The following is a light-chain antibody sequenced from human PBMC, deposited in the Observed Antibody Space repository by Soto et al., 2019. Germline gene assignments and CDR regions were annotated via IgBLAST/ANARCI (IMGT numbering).Light chain of an antibody. Sequence: QSVLTQPPSVSGAPGQRVTISCTGSSSNIGAGYDVHWYQQLPGTAPKLLIYGNINRPSGVPDRFSGSKSGTSASLAITGLQAEDEADYYCQSYDSSLSVNWVFGGGTKLTVL. CDR3: QSYDSSLSVNWV. CDR1: SSNIGAGYD. V-gene: IGLV1-40*01. CDR2: GNI. J-gene: IGLJ3*02.